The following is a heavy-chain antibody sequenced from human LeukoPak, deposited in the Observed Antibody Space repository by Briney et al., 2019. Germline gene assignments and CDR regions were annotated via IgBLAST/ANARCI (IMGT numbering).Heavy chain of an antibody. V-gene: IGHV4-38-2*02. CDR1: GYSISSGYY. CDR2: IYHSGST. D-gene: IGHD1-26*01. CDR3: ARTLVGALDY. Sequence: SETLSLTCTVSGYSISSGYYWGWIRRPPGKGLEWIGSIYHSGSTYYNPSLKSRVTISVDTSKNQFSLKLSSVTAADTAVYYCARTLVGALDYWGQGTLVTVSS. J-gene: IGHJ4*02.